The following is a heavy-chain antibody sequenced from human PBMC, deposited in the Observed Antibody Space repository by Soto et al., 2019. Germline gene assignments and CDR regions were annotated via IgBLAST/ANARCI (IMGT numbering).Heavy chain of an antibody. CDR1: GGSFSSYY. CDR2: INHSGST. V-gene: IGHV4-34*01. J-gene: IGHJ6*02. D-gene: IGHD4-17*01. Sequence: PSETLSLTCAVYGGSFSSYYWSWIRQPPGKGLEWIGEINHSGSTNYNPSLKSRVTISVDTSKNQFSLKLSSVTAADTAVYYCARGQRRFPVSTVTTRYYYYGMDVWGQGTKVT. CDR3: ARGQRRFPVSTVTTRYYYYGMDV.